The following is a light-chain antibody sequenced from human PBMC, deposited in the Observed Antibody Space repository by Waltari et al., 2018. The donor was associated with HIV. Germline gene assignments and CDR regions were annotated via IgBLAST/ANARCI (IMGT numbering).Light chain of an antibody. J-gene: IGLJ1*01. CDR2: DVS. Sequence: QSALTQPASVSGSPGQSITISCTGTSSDVGSYELVSWYQKHPDKAPKLMIYDVSKGPLGVSYRLFGSKSGNTGFLTISGLQAEDQADYYWCSYAGSSNQVLGGGTKVTV. CDR1: SSDVGSYEL. CDR3: CSYAGSSNQV. V-gene: IGLV2-23*02.